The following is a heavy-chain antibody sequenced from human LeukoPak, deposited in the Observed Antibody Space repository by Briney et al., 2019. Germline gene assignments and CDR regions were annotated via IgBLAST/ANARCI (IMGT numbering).Heavy chain of an antibody. Sequence: PSETLSLTCSVSGGSFSHYSWGWIRQAPGKGLEWIGYIYYSGSTYYNPSLKSRVTISVDTSKNQFSLKLSSVTAADTAVYYCARVGYYYYGMDVWGQGTTVTVSS. CDR3: ARVGYYYYGMDV. J-gene: IGHJ6*02. CDR2: IYYSGST. V-gene: IGHV4-59*12. CDR1: GGSFSHYS.